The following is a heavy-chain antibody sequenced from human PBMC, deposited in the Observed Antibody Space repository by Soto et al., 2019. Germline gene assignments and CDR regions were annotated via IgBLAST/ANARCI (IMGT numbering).Heavy chain of an antibody. Sequence: PGGSLRLSCAASGFTFSSYAMSWVRQAPGKGLEWVSAISGSGGSTYYADSVKGRFTLSRDNSKNTLYLQMNSLRAEDTAVYYCHQWFARRRVNYWGQGNLVTVS. D-gene: IGHD3-10*01. J-gene: IGHJ4*02. CDR2: ISGSGGST. V-gene: IGHV3-23*01. CDR3: HQWFARRRVNY. CDR1: GFTFSSYA.